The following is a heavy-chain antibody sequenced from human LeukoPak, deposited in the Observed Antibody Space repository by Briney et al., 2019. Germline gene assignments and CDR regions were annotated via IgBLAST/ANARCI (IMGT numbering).Heavy chain of an antibody. Sequence: ASVKVSCKASGYTFTSHAMHWVRQAPGQRLEWMGWINAGNGNTKYSQKFQGRVTITRDTSASTAYMELSSLRSEDTAVYYCARDLHGSGSYYISPFDYWGQGTLVTVSS. CDR2: INAGNGNT. D-gene: IGHD3-10*01. J-gene: IGHJ4*02. CDR3: ARDLHGSGSYYISPFDY. CDR1: GYTFTSHA. V-gene: IGHV1-3*01.